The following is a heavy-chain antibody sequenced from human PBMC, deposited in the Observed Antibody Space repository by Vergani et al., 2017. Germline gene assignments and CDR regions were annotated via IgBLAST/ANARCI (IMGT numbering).Heavy chain of an antibody. D-gene: IGHD3-9*01. V-gene: IGHV3-21*01. CDR1: GFTFSSYS. J-gene: IGHJ4*02. Sequence: EVQLVESGGGLVKPGGSLRLSCAASGFTFSSYSMNWVRQAPGKGLEWVSSISSSSNYIYYADSVKGRFTISRDNAKNSLYLQMNSLRAEDTAVYYCARSGSRLLRYFDYWGQGTLVTVSS. CDR3: ARSGSRLLRYFDY. CDR2: ISSSSNYI.